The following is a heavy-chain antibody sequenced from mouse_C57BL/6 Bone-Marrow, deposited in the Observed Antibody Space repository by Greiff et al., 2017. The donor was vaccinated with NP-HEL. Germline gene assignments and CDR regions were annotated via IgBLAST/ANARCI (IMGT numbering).Heavy chain of an antibody. CDR3: AREGTTVVAGDY. V-gene: IGHV1-81*01. CDR2: IYPRSGNN. CDR1: GYTFTSYG. J-gene: IGHJ2*01. Sequence: QVQLQQSGAELARPGASVKLSCKASGYTFTSYGISWVKQRTGQGLEWIGEIYPRSGNNYYNEKFKGKATLTADKSSSTAYMELRSLTSEDSAVYFCAREGTTVVAGDYWGQGTTLTVSS. D-gene: IGHD1-1*01.